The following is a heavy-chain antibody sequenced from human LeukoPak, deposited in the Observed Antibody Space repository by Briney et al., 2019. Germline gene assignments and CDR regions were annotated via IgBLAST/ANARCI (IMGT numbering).Heavy chain of an antibody. Sequence: SETLSLTCTVSGGSISNYYWSWIQQPPGKGLEWIGYIYYSGNTNYNPSLKSRVTISVDTSKNQFSLKLNSVTAADTAVYYCARVRYCSTNRCYDREFDNWGQGTLVTVSS. V-gene: IGHV4-59*01. CDR1: GGSISNYY. CDR2: IYYSGNT. D-gene: IGHD2-2*01. J-gene: IGHJ4*02. CDR3: ARVRYCSTNRCYDREFDN.